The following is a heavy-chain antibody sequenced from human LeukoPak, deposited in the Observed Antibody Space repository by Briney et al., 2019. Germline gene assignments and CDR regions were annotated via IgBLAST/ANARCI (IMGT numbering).Heavy chain of an antibody. J-gene: IGHJ4*02. CDR2: IKQDGSEK. V-gene: IGHV3-7*03. CDR3: ASNYGG. Sequence: GGSLRLSCAASGFDFSNYWMYWVRQAPGKGLEWVANIKQDGSEKYYVDSVRGRFTITRDNAKNSLSLQMNSLRAEDTAVYYCASNYGGWGQGTLVTVSS. CDR1: GFDFSNYW. D-gene: IGHD4-11*01.